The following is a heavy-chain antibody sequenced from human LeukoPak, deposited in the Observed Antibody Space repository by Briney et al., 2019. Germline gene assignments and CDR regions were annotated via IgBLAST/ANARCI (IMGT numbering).Heavy chain of an antibody. Sequence: GGSLRLSCAASGFTFSSYWMHWVRQAPGKGLVWVSRINSDGSSTSYADSVKGRFTISRDNAKNTLYLQMNSLRAEDTAVYYCAGARGYCSSTSCYRPFDYWGQGTLVTVSS. CDR2: INSDGSST. CDR1: GFTFSSYW. CDR3: AGARGYCSSTSCYRPFDY. V-gene: IGHV3-74*01. J-gene: IGHJ4*02. D-gene: IGHD2-2*02.